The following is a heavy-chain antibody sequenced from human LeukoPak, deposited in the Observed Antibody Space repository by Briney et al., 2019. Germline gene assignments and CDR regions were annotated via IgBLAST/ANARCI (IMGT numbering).Heavy chain of an antibody. CDR3: ARDPPGLGYCSGGSCYRDAFDI. V-gene: IGHV1-2*02. D-gene: IGHD2-15*01. Sequence: ASVKVSCKASGYTFTGYYMHWVRQAPGQGLEWMGWINPSSGGTNYAQKFQGRVTMTRDTSISTAYMELSRLRSDDTAVYYCARDPPGLGYCSGGSCYRDAFDIWGQGTMVTVSS. CDR2: INPSSGGT. J-gene: IGHJ3*02. CDR1: GYTFTGYY.